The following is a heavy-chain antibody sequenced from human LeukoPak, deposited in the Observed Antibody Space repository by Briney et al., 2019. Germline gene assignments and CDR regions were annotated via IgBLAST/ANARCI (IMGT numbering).Heavy chain of an antibody. J-gene: IGHJ6*04. CDR2: ISYDGSNK. CDR1: GFTFSSYA. D-gene: IGHD2-2*01. CDR3: AREYLWDIVVVPAAYYYYGMDV. V-gene: IGHV3-30*04. Sequence: GGSLRLSCAASGFTFSSYAMHWVRQAPGKGLEWVAAISYDGSNKYYAASVKGRFTIYRHNSKNTLYLQMNSLRAEDTAVYYCAREYLWDIVVVPAAYYYYGMDVWGKGTTVTVSS.